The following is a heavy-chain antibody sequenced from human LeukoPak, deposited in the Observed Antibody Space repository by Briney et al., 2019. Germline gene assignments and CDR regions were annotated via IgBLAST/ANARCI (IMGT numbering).Heavy chain of an antibody. CDR2: IYPGDPDT. J-gene: IGHJ4*02. CDR1: GYSFTSYW. Sequence: GESLKISCKGSGYSFTSYWIGWVRQMPGKGLEWMGIIYPGDPDTRYSPSFQGQGTISADKSISTAYLQWSSLKASDTATYYCARPYCSSTSCYGYFDYWGQGTLVTVSS. CDR3: ARPYCSSTSCYGYFDY. V-gene: IGHV5-51*01. D-gene: IGHD2-2*01.